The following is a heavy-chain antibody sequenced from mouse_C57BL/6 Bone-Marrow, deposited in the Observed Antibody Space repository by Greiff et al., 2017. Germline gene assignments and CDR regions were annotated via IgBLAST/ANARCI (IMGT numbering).Heavy chain of an antibody. D-gene: IGHD4-1*01. J-gene: IGHJ1*03. Sequence: VQLQESGAELVKPGASVKLSCKASGYTFTEYTIHWVKQRSGQGLEWIGWFYPGSGSIKYNEKFKDKATLTADKSSSTVYMELSRLTSEDSAVYFCARHEEGLGTGTSWYFDVWGTGTTVNVSS. CDR2: FYPGSGSI. V-gene: IGHV1-62-2*01. CDR1: GYTFTEYT. CDR3: ARHEEGLGTGTSWYFDV.